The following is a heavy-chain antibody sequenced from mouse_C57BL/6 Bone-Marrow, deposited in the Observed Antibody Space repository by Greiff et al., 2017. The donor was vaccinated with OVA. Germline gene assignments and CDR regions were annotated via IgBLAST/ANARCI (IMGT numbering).Heavy chain of an antibody. V-gene: IGHV10-1*01. D-gene: IGHD2-1*01. Sequence: EVMLVESGGGLVQPKGSLKLSCAASGFSFNTYAMNWVRQAPGKGLEWVARIRSKSNNYATYYADSVKDRFTISRDDSESMLYLQMNNLKTEDTAMYYCVRQLWYRFDYWGQGTTLTVSS. J-gene: IGHJ2*01. CDR3: VRQLWYRFDY. CDR2: IRSKSNNYAT. CDR1: GFSFNTYA.